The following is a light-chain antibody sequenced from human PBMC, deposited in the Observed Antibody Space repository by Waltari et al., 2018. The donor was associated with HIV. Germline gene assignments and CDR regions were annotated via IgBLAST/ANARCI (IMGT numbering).Light chain of an antibody. Sequence: EIVMTQSPATLSVSPGERVTLSCRASQSVGTNLAWYQQKFGQAPRLLIYGTSKRATGIPDRFSGSGSGTDFTLTISALEPEDFAVYYCQQFGGSQYTFGQGTKLEIK. CDR2: GTS. CDR1: QSVGTN. V-gene: IGKV3-20*01. CDR3: QQFGGSQYT. J-gene: IGKJ2*01.